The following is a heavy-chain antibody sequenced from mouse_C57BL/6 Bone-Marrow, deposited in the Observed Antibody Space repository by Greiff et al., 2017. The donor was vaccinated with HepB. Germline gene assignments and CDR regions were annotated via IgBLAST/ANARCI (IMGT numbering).Heavy chain of an antibody. CDR3: AVYYYGSSYLYYYAMDY. V-gene: IGHV1-85*01. Sequence: VQLQQSGPELVKPGASVKLSCKASGYTFTSYDINWVKQRPGQGLEWIGWIYPRDGSTKYNEKFKGKATLTVDTSSSTAYMELHSLTSEDSAVYFCAVYYYGSSYLYYYAMDYWGQGTSVTVSS. D-gene: IGHD1-1*01. CDR2: IYPRDGST. J-gene: IGHJ4*01. CDR1: GYTFTSYD.